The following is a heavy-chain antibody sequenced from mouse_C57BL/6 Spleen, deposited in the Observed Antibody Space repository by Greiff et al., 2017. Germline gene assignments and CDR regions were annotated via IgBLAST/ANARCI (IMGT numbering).Heavy chain of an antibody. CDR1: GFTFSDYG. Sequence: EVQLQESGGGLVKPGGSLKLSCAASGFTFSDYGMHWVRQAPEKGLEWVAYISSGSSTIYYADTVKGRFTISRDNAKNTLFLQMTSLRSEDTAMYYCARRHYYGSSPYYAMDYWGQGTSVTVSS. J-gene: IGHJ4*01. CDR3: ARRHYYGSSPYYAMDY. CDR2: ISSGSSTI. D-gene: IGHD1-1*01. V-gene: IGHV5-17*01.